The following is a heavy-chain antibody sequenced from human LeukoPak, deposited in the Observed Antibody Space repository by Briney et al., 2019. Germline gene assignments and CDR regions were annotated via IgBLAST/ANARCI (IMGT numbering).Heavy chain of an antibody. V-gene: IGHV4-39*01. J-gene: IGHJ4*02. CDR3: ATRGPYYYDSSGYYR. CDR2: VYYSGST. CDR1: GGSITSSSYY. Sequence: SSETLSLTCTVSGGSITSSSYYWGWIRQPPGKGLEWIGSVYYSGSTYYNPSLKSRVTISVDTSKNQFSLKLSSVTAADTGVYFCATRGPYYYDSSGYYRWGQGTLVTVSS. D-gene: IGHD3-22*01.